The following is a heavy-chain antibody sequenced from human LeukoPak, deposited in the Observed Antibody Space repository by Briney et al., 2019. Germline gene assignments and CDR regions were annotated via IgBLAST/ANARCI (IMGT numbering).Heavy chain of an antibody. V-gene: IGHV3-23*01. J-gene: IGHJ4*02. Sequence: GGSLRLSCTASGFTFSDYSMSWVRQVPGAGLEWVSAVSPAGDSTTDADSVKGRFTISRDNSKSTLYLQMNGLTAEDTALYYCARRLVTAGITDFFDSWGQGTPGLRLL. CDR3: ARRLVTAGITDFFDS. D-gene: IGHD2-2*01. CDR1: GFTFSDYS. CDR2: VSPAGDST.